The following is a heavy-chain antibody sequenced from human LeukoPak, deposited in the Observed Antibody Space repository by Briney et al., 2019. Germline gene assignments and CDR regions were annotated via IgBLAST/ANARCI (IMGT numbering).Heavy chain of an antibody. J-gene: IGHJ3*02. D-gene: IGHD2-2*01. CDR2: IYSGGST. V-gene: IGHV3-53*01. CDR1: GFTVSSNY. CDR3: ARYCSSTSCYRAFDI. Sequence: GGSLRLSCAASGFTVSSNYMSWVRQAPGKGLEWVSVIYSGGSTYYAGSVKGRFTISRDNSKNTLYLQMNSLRAEDTAVYYCARYCSSTSCYRAFDIWGQGTMVTVSS.